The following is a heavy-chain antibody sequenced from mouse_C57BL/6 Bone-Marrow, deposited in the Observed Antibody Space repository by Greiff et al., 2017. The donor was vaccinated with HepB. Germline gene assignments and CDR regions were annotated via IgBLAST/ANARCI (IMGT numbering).Heavy chain of an antibody. D-gene: IGHD3-2*02. CDR1: GFTFTDYY. Sequence: EVKLMESGGGLVQPGGSLSLSCAASGFTFTDYYMSWVRQPPGKALEWLGFIRNKANGYTTEYSASVKGRFTISRDNSQSILYLQMNALRAEDSATYYCARYGGTAQAKAWFAYWGQGTLVTVSA. CDR2: IRNKANGYTT. J-gene: IGHJ3*01. CDR3: ARYGGTAQAKAWFAY. V-gene: IGHV7-3*01.